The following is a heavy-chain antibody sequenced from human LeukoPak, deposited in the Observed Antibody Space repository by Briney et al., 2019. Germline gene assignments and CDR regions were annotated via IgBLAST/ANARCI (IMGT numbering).Heavy chain of an antibody. CDR3: ARGRALVGLSNWFDP. CDR1: GGSISSGSYY. Sequence: SETLSLTCTVSGGSISSGSYYWIRQPPGKGLQWIGNIYHSGSTYYNPSLKSRVTISVDMSKNQFSLKLSSVTAADTAVYYCARGRALVGLSNWFDPWGQGTLVTVSS. V-gene: IGHV4-39*07. CDR2: IYHSGST. D-gene: IGHD3-10*01. J-gene: IGHJ5*02.